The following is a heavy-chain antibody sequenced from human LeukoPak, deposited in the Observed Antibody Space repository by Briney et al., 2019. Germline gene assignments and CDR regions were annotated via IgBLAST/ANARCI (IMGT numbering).Heavy chain of an antibody. CDR3: AKTAWPRIAAAVSDAFDI. V-gene: IGHV3-30*18. CDR1: GFTFSSYG. J-gene: IGHJ3*02. Sequence: GGSLRLSCAASGFTFSSYGMHWVRQAPGKGLEWVAVISYDGSNKYYADSVKGRFTISRDNSKNALYLQMNSLRAEDTAVYYCAKTAWPRIAAAVSDAFDIWGQGTMVTVSS. D-gene: IGHD6-13*01. CDR2: ISYDGSNK.